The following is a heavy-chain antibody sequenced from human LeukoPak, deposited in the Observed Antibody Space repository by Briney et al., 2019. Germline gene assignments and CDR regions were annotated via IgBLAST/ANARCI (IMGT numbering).Heavy chain of an antibody. Sequence: ASVKVSCKASGYTFTSYDINWVGQAPGQGVVCIVCMTPNSGYTVYPQTFQPRVTLTRTPSISTAYMELRSLRSEDTAVYYCARGYSSSWVDYWGQGTLVTVSS. V-gene: IGHV1-8*03. CDR2: MTPNSGYT. CDR3: ARGYSSSWVDY. CDR1: GYTFTSYD. D-gene: IGHD6-13*01. J-gene: IGHJ4*02.